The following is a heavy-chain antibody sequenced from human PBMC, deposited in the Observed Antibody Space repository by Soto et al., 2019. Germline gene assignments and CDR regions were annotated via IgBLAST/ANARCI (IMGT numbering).Heavy chain of an antibody. CDR1: GFTFSDHY. CDR3: TVWGSGNDFGAT. CDR2: SKNKADSYTT. J-gene: IGHJ4*02. D-gene: IGHD3-10*01. Sequence: EVQLVESGGGLVQPGGSLRLSCAASGFTFSDHYMDWVRQAPGKGLEWVGRSKNKADSYTTEYAASVNGRFTISRDGSKNSLFLQMNSLKTEDTAVYYCTVWGSGNDFGATWGQGILVTFSS. V-gene: IGHV3-72*01.